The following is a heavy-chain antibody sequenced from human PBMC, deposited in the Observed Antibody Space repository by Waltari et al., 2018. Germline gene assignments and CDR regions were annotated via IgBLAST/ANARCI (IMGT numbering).Heavy chain of an antibody. J-gene: IGHJ4*02. CDR2: IYYSGST. D-gene: IGHD6-19*01. CDR3: ATKRESSASGFDY. CDR1: GGSISSRSYY. Sequence: QLQLQASGPGLVKPSETLSFTCPVSGGSISSRSYYWGWIRQPPGKGLEWIGSIYYSGSTYYNPSLKSRVTISVDTSKNQFSLKLSSVTAADTAVYYCATKRESSASGFDYWGQGTLVTVSS. V-gene: IGHV4-39*01.